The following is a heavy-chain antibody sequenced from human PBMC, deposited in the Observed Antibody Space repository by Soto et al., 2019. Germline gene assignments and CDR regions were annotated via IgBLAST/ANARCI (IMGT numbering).Heavy chain of an antibody. V-gene: IGHV3-23*01. D-gene: IGHD3-3*01. Sequence: EVKLLESGGGLAQPGGSLRLSCVGSGFTFDSYAISWVRQAPGKGLQWISAISGNGAVTDYAHSVKGRFTISRDNSKNTVHLQMNSLIAEDTALYCCAKATVGCYSFWSGYYWDRLDVWGQGTMVTVCS. CDR3: AKATVGCYSFWSGYYWDRLDV. J-gene: IGHJ3*01. CDR1: GFTFDSYA. CDR2: ISGNGAVT.